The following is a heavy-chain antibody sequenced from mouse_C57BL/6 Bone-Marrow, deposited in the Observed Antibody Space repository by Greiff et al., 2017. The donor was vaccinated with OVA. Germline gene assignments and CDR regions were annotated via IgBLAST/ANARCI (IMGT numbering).Heavy chain of an antibody. CDR1: GFTFSSYG. CDR3: ARRLGPAWFAY. J-gene: IGHJ3*01. Sequence: EVQGVESGGDLVKPGGSLKLSCAASGFTFSSYGMSWVRQTPDTRLEWVATISSGGSYTYYPDSVKGRFTISRANAKNTLYLQMSSLKSEDTAMYYCARRLGPAWFAYWGQGTLVTVSA. D-gene: IGHD4-1*01. CDR2: ISSGGSYT. V-gene: IGHV5-6*01.